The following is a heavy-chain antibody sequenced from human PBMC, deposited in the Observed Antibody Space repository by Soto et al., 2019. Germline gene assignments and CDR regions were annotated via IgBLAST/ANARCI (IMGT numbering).Heavy chain of an antibody. CDR3: ARGRYINKGYDRGWYIGY. Sequence: QVQLVQSGAEVKKPGASVRVSCKPSGYSFTAYQIFWVRQATGQGLEWMGWMHPGTGDTDYAQNFQGRVTMTRNSSISAAYMELSSLTSADTAVYYCARGRYINKGYDRGWYIGYWDQGTLVTVSS. D-gene: IGHD6-19*01. CDR2: MHPGTGDT. CDR1: GYSFTAYQ. J-gene: IGHJ4*02. V-gene: IGHV1-8*01.